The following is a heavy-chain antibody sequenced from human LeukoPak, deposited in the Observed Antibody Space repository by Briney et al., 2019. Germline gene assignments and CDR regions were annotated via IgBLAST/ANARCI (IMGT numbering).Heavy chain of an antibody. CDR2: INHSGST. J-gene: IGHJ1*01. Sequence: SEALSLTCAVYGGSFSGYYWSWIRQPPGKGLEWIGEINHSGSTNYNPSLKSRVTISVDTSKNQFSLKLSSVTAADTAVYYCARGPRRGIAVAGTTYFQHWGQGTLVTVSS. CDR3: ARGPRRGIAVAGTTYFQH. V-gene: IGHV4-34*01. CDR1: GGSFSGYY. D-gene: IGHD6-19*01.